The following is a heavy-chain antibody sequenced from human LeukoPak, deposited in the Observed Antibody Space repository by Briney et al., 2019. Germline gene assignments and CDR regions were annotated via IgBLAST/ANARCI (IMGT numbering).Heavy chain of an antibody. Sequence: GGSLRLSCAASGFTFSSYEMNWVREAPGKGLEWVSYISSSGSTIYYADSVKGRFTISRDNAKNSLYLQMNSLRAEDTAVYYCAREVQLADFDYWGQGTLVTVSS. CDR2: ISSSGSTI. V-gene: IGHV3-48*03. CDR1: GFTFSSYE. D-gene: IGHD3-10*01. CDR3: AREVQLADFDY. J-gene: IGHJ4*02.